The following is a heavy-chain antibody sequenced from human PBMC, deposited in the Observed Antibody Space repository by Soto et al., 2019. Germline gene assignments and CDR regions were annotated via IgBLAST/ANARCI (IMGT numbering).Heavy chain of an antibody. CDR2: TNPNSGGT. J-gene: IGHJ4*02. D-gene: IGHD5-18*01. V-gene: IGHV1-2*04. CDR1: GYTFTGYY. CDR3: ARSADVDTAMDLAY. Sequence: GASVKVSCKASGYTFTGYYMHWVRQAPGQGLEWMGWTNPNSGGTNYAQKFQGWVTTTRDTSISTAYMELSRLRSDDTAVYYCARSADVDTAMDLAYWGQGTLVTVSS.